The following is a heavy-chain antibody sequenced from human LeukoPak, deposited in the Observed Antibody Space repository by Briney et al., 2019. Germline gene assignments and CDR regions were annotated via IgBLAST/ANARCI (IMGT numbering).Heavy chain of an antibody. CDR1: GFTFSDYW. V-gene: IGHV3-7*01. D-gene: IGHD2-21*01. CDR3: SRGGVFHGFDI. CDR2: IWPDGSDK. Sequence: GGSLRLSCAASGFTFSDYWMAWVRQAPGKGLEWVANIWPDGSDKYHVDSVRGRFTISRDNAKNTLYLQMDSLRAEDTAAYYCSRGGVFHGFDIWGQGTTVTVSS. J-gene: IGHJ3*02.